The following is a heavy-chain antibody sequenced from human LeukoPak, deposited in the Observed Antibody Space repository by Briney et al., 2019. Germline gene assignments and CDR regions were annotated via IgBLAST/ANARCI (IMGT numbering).Heavy chain of an antibody. CDR3: ALTGIAAGRRWFDP. Sequence: PGRSLRLSCAASGFTFSSYEMNWVRQAPGKGLEWVSYISSSGSTIYYADSVKGRFTISRDNAKNSLYLQMNSLRAEDTAVYYCALTGIAAGRRWFDPWGQGTLVSVSS. J-gene: IGHJ5*02. CDR1: GFTFSSYE. V-gene: IGHV3-48*03. D-gene: IGHD6-13*01. CDR2: ISSSGSTI.